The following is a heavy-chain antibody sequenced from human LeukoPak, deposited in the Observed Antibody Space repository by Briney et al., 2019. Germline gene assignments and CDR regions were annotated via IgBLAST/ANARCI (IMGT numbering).Heavy chain of an antibody. CDR1: GYTFTGYY. Sequence: ASVKVSCKASGYTFTGYYMHWVRQAPGQGLEWMGWISAYNGNTNYAQKFQGRVTMTRDMSTSTVYMELSSLRSEDTAVYYCARVGEMATINGAFDIWGQGTMVTVSS. CDR3: ARVGEMATINGAFDI. D-gene: IGHD5-24*01. CDR2: ISAYNGNT. V-gene: IGHV1-2*02. J-gene: IGHJ3*02.